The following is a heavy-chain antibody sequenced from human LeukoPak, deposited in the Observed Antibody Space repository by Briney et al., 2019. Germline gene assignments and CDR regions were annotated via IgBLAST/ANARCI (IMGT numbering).Heavy chain of an antibody. CDR2: IYYSGST. CDR1: GGSISSYY. D-gene: IGHD6-13*01. J-gene: IGHJ3*02. V-gene: IGHV4-59*08. Sequence: SETLSLTCTVSGGSISSYYWSWIRQPPGKGLEWIGYIYYSGSTNYNPSLKSRVTISVDTSKNQFSLKLSSVTAADTAVYYCATPSIAAADDAFDIWGQGTTVTVSS. CDR3: ATPSIAAADDAFDI.